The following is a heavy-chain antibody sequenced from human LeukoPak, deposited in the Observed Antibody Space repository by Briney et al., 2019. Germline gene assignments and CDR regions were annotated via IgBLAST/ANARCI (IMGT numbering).Heavy chain of an antibody. CDR1: GFTFSSYS. D-gene: IGHD3-10*01. CDR2: ISSSSSTI. J-gene: IGHJ4*02. CDR3: ARGGATMAYY. Sequence: GGSLRLSCAPSGFTFSSYSMNAVRQAPGKGLEWVSYISSSSSTIYYADSVKGRFTISRDNAKNTLYLQMNSLRAEDTAVYYCARGGATMAYYWGQGTLVTVSS. V-gene: IGHV3-48*04.